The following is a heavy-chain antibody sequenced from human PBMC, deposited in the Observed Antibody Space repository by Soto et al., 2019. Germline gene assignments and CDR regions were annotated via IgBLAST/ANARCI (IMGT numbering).Heavy chain of an antibody. V-gene: IGHV4-39*01. J-gene: IGHJ5*02. D-gene: IGHD2-21*01. CDR3: ARHWIAGSSIP. Sequence: SETLSLTCSFSGDSISSSSQHWGWIRQPPGKGLEWIGSIHYSGTSYYNPSLKSRVTIFVDTSKNQLSLKLSSVTAADTAVYYCARHWIAGSSIPWGQGTLVTVSS. CDR1: GDSISSSSQH. CDR2: IHYSGTS.